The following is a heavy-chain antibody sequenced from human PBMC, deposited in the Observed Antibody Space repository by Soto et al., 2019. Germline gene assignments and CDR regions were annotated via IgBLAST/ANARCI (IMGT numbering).Heavy chain of an antibody. D-gene: IGHD2-2*01. CDR3: ARHGRSKSYGGLD. J-gene: IGHJ4*02. CDR2: IDPSDSYT. V-gene: IGHV5-10-1*01. Sequence: GESLKISCQASGYSFTNYWITWVRQMPGKGLECMGRIDPSDSYTDYSPSFQGHVTISADKSISTAYLHWSSLEASDTAMYYCARHGRSKSYGGLDWGQGTLVTVS. CDR1: GYSFTNYW.